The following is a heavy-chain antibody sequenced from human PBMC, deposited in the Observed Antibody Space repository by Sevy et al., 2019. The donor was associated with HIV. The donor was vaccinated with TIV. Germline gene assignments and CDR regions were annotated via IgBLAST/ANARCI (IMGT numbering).Heavy chain of an antibody. J-gene: IGHJ4*02. V-gene: IGHV3-23*01. CDR3: AKDPPNQDYYDSSSSGYFDS. Sequence: GGSLRLSCAASGFTFSNYAMSWVRQAPGKGLQWVSVISTSGDNTYYADSVKGRFTISRDNSKNILYLKMSGLGAEDTAVYFCAKDPPNQDYYDSSSSGYFDSWGQGTLVTVSS. CDR2: ISTSGDNT. CDR1: GFTFSNYA. D-gene: IGHD3-22*01.